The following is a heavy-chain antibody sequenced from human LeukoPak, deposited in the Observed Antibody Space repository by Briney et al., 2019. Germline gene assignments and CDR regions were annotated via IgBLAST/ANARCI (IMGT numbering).Heavy chain of an antibody. V-gene: IGHV1-69*02. CDR1: GGTFSSYT. CDR3: ARPSGSYGRYYFDY. CDR2: IIPILGIA. Sequence: GASVKGSCKASGGTFSSYTISWVRQAPGQGLEWMGRIIPILGIANYAQKFQGRVTITADKSTSTAYMELSSLRSEDTAVYYCARPSGSYGRYYFDYWGQGTLVTVSS. J-gene: IGHJ4*02. D-gene: IGHD1-26*01.